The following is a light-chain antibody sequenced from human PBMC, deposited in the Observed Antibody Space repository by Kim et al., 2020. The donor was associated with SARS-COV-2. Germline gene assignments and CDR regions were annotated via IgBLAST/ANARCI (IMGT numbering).Light chain of an antibody. CDR2: SDN. Sequence: QSVLTQPPSPSGTPGQRVTISCSGSRSNIGSNTVNWYQQLPGTAPKLLIYSDNQRPSGVPDRFSGSKSGTSASLAISGLQSEDEADYYCAAWYDSLNGPVFGGGTQLTVL. CDR1: RSNIGSNT. J-gene: IGLJ3*02. V-gene: IGLV1-44*01. CDR3: AAWYDSLNGPV.